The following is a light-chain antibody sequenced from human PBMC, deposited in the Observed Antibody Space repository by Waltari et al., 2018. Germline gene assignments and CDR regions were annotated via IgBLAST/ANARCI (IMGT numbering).Light chain of an antibody. CDR1: SSNIGGNY. Sequence: QSVLTQPPSVSGAPGQGVAISCSGSSSNIGGNYVNWFQQLPGTAPKLLIPSDDQGPSGVPDRFSGSKSGTSASLAISGLQSEDEADYYCATWDDNLSGSWVFGGGTKLTVL. CDR3: ATWDDNLSGSWV. J-gene: IGLJ3*02. V-gene: IGLV1-44*01. CDR2: SDD.